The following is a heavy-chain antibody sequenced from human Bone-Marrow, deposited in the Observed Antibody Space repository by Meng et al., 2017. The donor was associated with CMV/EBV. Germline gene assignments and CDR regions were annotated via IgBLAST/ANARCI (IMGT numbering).Heavy chain of an antibody. CDR3: TTDFIPVGYCSGGSCPRYYYYYGMDV. Sequence: GGSLRLSCAASGFTSSNAWMSWVRQAPGKGLEWVGRIKSKTDGGTTDYAAPVKGRFTISRDDSKNTLYLQMYSLKTEDTAVYYCTTDFIPVGYCSGGSCPRYYYYYGMDVWGQGTTVTVSS. J-gene: IGHJ6*02. V-gene: IGHV3-15*01. CDR1: GFTSSNAW. D-gene: IGHD2-15*01. CDR2: IKSKTDGGTT.